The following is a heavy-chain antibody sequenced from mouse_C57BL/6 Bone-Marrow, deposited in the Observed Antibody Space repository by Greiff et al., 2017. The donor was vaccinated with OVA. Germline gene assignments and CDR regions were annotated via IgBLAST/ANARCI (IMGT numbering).Heavy chain of an antibody. CDR2: IRLKSDNYAT. V-gene: IGHV6-3*01. Sequence: DVMLVESGGGLVQPGGSMKLSCVASGFTFSNYWMNWVRQSPEKGLEWVAQIRLKSDNYATHYAESVKGRFTISRDDSKSSVYLQMNNLRAEDTGIYYCTTAHWFAYWGQGTLVTVSA. CDR1: GFTFSNYW. CDR3: TTAHWFAY. D-gene: IGHD3-2*02. J-gene: IGHJ3*01.